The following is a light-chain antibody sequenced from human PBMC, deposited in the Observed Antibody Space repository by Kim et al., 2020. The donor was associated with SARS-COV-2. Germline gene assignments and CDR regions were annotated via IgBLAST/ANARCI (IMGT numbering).Light chain of an antibody. Sequence: VSPGERATLSCRASQSVSSNLAWYQQKPGQAPRLLIYGASTRATGIPARFSGSGSGTEFTLTISSLQSEDYAVYYCQQYNNWPLTFGGGTKVDIK. CDR2: GAS. V-gene: IGKV3-15*01. CDR3: QQYNNWPLT. CDR1: QSVSSN. J-gene: IGKJ4*01.